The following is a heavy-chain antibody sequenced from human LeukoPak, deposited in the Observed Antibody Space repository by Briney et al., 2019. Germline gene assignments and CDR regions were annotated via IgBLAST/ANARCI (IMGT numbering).Heavy chain of an antibody. D-gene: IGHD5/OR15-5a*01. Sequence: GGSLRLSCTVSGFTFEDFAMTWVRQAPGKGLEWVGFIRRRAYGGTTDYAASVKGRFTISIDDSKNIAFLQMNSLKTEDTAIYFCSRDSHGEDVYDYWGQGTLVTVSS. J-gene: IGHJ4*02. CDR1: GFTFEDFA. CDR3: SRDSHGEDVYDY. V-gene: IGHV3-49*04. CDR2: IRRRAYGGTT.